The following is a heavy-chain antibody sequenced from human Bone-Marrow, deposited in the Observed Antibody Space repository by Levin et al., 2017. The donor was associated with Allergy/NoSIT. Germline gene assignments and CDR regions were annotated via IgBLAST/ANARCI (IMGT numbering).Heavy chain of an antibody. CDR3: TRDQDYGDSFDY. CDR1: GFTFGDYA. V-gene: IGHV3-49*04. CDR2: IRSKAYGGTT. D-gene: IGHD4-17*01. J-gene: IGHJ4*02. Sequence: GGSLRLSCTASGFTFGDYAMSWVRQAPGKGLEWVGFIRSKAYGGTTEYAASVKGRFTISRDDSKSIAYLQMNSLKTEDTAVYYCTRDQDYGDSFDYWGQGTLVTVSS.